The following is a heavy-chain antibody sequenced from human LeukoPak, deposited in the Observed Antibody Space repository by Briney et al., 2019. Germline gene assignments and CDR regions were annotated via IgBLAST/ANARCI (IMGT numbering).Heavy chain of an antibody. D-gene: IGHD6-25*01. CDR3: VVSIQAAAIPSFDS. J-gene: IGHJ4*02. V-gene: IGHV1-2*02. CDR2: INPKNGGT. CDR1: GYNFAHN. Sequence: ASVKVSCKASGYNFAHNIHWVRQAPGQAPEFMGWINPKNGGTKYAQNFQGRVTMTRDTSISTVYMELSSLGSDDTAVYYCVVSIQAAAIPSFDSWGQGTLVTVSS.